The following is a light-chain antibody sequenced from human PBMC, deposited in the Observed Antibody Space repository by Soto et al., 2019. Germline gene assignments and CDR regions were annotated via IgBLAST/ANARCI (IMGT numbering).Light chain of an antibody. CDR1: QSVGAQ. CDR2: GAS. CDR3: QQRNDWGS. V-gene: IGKV3-11*01. J-gene: IGKJ4*01. Sequence: EVVLTQYPASLSLSPGERATLSCRASQSVGAQFAWYQQKPGQSPRLLIYGASNRTSGISARFSGSGSGTDFTLTITGLEPEDSAVYYCQQRNDWGSFGGGTRVELK.